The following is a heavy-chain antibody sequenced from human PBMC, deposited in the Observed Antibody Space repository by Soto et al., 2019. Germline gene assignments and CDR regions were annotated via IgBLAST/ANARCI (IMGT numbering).Heavy chain of an antibody. Sequence: GASVKVSCKASGYTFTSYGISWVRQAPGQGLEWMTWISAYNGNTNYAQKFQGRVTMTTDTSTSTAYMELRSLRTEDTALYYCAKDSGGSSWQRYYYYGMDVWGQGTTVTVSS. CDR2: ISAYNGNT. D-gene: IGHD6-13*01. CDR3: AKDSGGSSWQRYYYYGMDV. J-gene: IGHJ6*02. V-gene: IGHV1-18*01. CDR1: GYTFTSYG.